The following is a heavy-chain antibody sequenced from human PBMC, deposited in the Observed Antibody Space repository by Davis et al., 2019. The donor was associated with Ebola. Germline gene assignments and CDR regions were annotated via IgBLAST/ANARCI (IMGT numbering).Heavy chain of an antibody. CDR3: ARDKLRRFDY. CDR1: GGSFSGYY. Sequence: SETLSLTCAVYGGSFSGYYWSWIRQLPGKGLEWIGEINHSGSTNYNPSLKSRVTISVDTSKNQFSLKLSSVTAADTAVYYCARDKLRRFDYWGQGTLVTVSS. D-gene: IGHD4-17*01. J-gene: IGHJ4*02. V-gene: IGHV4-34*01. CDR2: INHSGST.